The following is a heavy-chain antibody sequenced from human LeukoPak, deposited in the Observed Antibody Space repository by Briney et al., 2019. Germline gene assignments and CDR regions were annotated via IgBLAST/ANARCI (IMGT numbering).Heavy chain of an antibody. Sequence: GGSLRLSCAASGFTFSSYVMSWVRQAPGKGLEWVSAISISGDRTYYAHSVKGRFTISRDNSKNTVYLQMNSLRAEDTVVYYCANEIRPNDYWGQGTLVTVSS. J-gene: IGHJ4*02. D-gene: IGHD4-17*01. CDR1: GFTFSSYV. CDR3: ANEIRPNDY. CDR2: ISISGDRT. V-gene: IGHV3-23*01.